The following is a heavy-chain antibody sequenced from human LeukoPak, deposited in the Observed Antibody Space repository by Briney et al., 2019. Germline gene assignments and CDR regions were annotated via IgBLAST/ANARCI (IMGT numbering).Heavy chain of an antibody. Sequence: GASVKVSCKASGYTFSIYYMHWVRQAPGQGLEWMGKINPSGGSISYAQKFQGRVTMTRDMSTSTVYMELSSLRSEDTAVYYCAKDSSVYHYDSRSLDYWGLGTLVTVSS. CDR3: AKDSSVYHYDSRSLDY. D-gene: IGHD3-22*01. CDR2: INPSGGSI. V-gene: IGHV1-46*01. CDR1: GYTFSIYY. J-gene: IGHJ4*02.